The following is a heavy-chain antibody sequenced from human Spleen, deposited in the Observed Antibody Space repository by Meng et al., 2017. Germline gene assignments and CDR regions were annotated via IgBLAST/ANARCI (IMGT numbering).Heavy chain of an antibody. CDR2: ISTTGTTR. CDR3: AKLARILTGYYSTDALDI. CDR1: GFTFSDYY. V-gene: IGHV3-11*01. J-gene: IGHJ3*02. Sequence: GESLKISCGASGFTFSDYYMSWIRQAPGKGLEWVSYISTTGTTRYYADSVKGRFTISRDSAKNSLYLQMNSLRAEDTAVYYCAKLARILTGYYSTDALDIWGQGTMVTVSS. D-gene: IGHD3-9*01.